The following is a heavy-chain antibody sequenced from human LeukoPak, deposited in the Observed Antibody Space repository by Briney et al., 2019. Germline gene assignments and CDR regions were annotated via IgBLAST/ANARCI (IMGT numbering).Heavy chain of an antibody. J-gene: IGHJ3*02. D-gene: IGHD2-2*01. Sequence: GGSLRLSCAASGFTFSSYAVSWVRQAPGKGLEWVSAISGSGGSTYYADSVKGRFTISRDNSKNTLYLQMNSLRAEDTAVYYCAKGGCVGTSCYRRAFDIWGQGTMVTVSS. CDR3: AKGGCVGTSCYRRAFDI. V-gene: IGHV3-23*01. CDR2: ISGSGGST. CDR1: GFTFSSYA.